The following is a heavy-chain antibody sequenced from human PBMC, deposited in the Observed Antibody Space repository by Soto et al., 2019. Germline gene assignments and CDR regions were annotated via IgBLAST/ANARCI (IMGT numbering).Heavy chain of an antibody. Sequence: PSETLCLTCTVSGGFISSDYWSWIRQPPGKGLEWIVYIYYSGSTNYNPSLKSRVTISVDTSKNQFSLKLSSVTAADTAVYYCARLPHYDILTGYTLDAVDIWGQGTMVTVS. D-gene: IGHD3-9*01. CDR1: GGFISSDY. J-gene: IGHJ3*02. CDR2: IYYSGST. V-gene: IGHV4-59*08. CDR3: ARLPHYDILTGYTLDAVDI.